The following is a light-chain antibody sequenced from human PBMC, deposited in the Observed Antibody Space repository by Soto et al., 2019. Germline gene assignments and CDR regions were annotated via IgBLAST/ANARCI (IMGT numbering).Light chain of an antibody. CDR2: DAS. Sequence: DRLVTQSPATLSVSPGERATLSCRASQSVSSNLSWYQEKPGQAPRLLIYDASTRATGIPVRVSGSGSGTEFPLTISSLQSEDFAVYYCHQYDDWPPGGTFGQGTKVEI. V-gene: IGKV3-15*01. J-gene: IGKJ1*01. CDR3: HQYDDWPPGGT. CDR1: QSVSSN.